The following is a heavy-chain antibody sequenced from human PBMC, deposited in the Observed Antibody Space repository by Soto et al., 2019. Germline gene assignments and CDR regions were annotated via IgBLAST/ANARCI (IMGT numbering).Heavy chain of an antibody. J-gene: IGHJ4*02. D-gene: IGHD2-15*01. Sequence: GGSLRLSCAASGFTFSTYSMNWVRQAPGKGLEWVSYISYNGSTKYYADSVKGRFTISRDKSKNMLYLQMDSLRPEDTAVYYCAKDGAPRYCTRSSCHPAGAYWGQGTLVTVSS. CDR1: GFTFSTYS. CDR2: ISYNGSTK. V-gene: IGHV3-48*01. CDR3: AKDGAPRYCTRSSCHPAGAY.